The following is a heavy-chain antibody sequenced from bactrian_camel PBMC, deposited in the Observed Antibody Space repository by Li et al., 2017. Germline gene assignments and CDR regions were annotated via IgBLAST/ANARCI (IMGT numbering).Heavy chain of an antibody. CDR1: YQYGTYC. D-gene: IGHD7*01. Sequence: WSLVLSCTASYQYGTYCMAWFRQAPGKEREGVAAIYTRAGFTQYADSVKGRFTISQDNAKNTLYLQMNSLNSEDTAMYYCAAAAGLFGGTCLDVQSVDYWGQGTQVTVS. J-gene: IGHJ4*01. CDR2: IYTRAGFT. V-gene: IGHV3S1*01. CDR3: AAAAGLFGGTCLDVQSVDY.